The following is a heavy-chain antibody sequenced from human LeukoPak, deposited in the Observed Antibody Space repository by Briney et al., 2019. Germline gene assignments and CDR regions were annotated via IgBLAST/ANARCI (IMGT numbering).Heavy chain of an antibody. D-gene: IGHD4-23*01. CDR1: GYSFTSYN. V-gene: IGHV1-46*01. Sequence: ASVKVSCRTSGYSFTSYNLHWVRQAPGQRLEWMGIIKPSGDNTNNAQKFQGRVTMTRDMSTSTDYMELSSLRSEDTAVYYCARDNSVEDTAWWFDPWGQGTLVTVSS. J-gene: IGHJ5*02. CDR3: ARDNSVEDTAWWFDP. CDR2: IKPSGDNT.